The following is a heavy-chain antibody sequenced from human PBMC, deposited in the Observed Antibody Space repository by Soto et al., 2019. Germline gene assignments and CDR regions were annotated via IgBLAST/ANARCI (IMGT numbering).Heavy chain of an antibody. V-gene: IGHV3-21*01. CDR3: AREEGYCGGGSCFRSAFDL. D-gene: IGHD2-15*01. Sequence: EVQLVESGGRLVKPGGSLRLSCAASGFALSTYSIGWVRQAPGKGLEWVSFTFNFDGSLYYADSVKGRFAISRDNATNSVYLQMNSLRAEDTAVYYCAREEGYCGGGSCFRSAFDLWGQGTVVTVSS. J-gene: IGHJ3*01. CDR2: TFNFDGSL. CDR1: GFALSTYS.